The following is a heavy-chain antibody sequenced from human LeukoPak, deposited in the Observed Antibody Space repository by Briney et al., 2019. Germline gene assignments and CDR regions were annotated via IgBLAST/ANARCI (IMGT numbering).Heavy chain of an antibody. CDR2: IYPGDSDT. D-gene: IGHD1-26*01. V-gene: IGHV5-51*01. CDR1: GYSFTTYW. J-gene: IGHJ3*01. Sequence: HGECLKISCKASGYSFTTYWIGWVRQMPGKGLEWMGLIYPGDSDTRYGPSFQGQVTISADRSISTAYLQWNSLKASDTAIYFCARQPHRAGGPLRSFDVWGQGTMVTVSS. CDR3: ARQPHRAGGPLRSFDV.